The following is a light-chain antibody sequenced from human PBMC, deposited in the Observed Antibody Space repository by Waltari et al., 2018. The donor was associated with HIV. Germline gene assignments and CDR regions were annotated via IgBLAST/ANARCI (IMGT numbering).Light chain of an antibody. V-gene: IGLV7-46*01. CDR3: LLSYSGARPWV. Sequence: QAVVTQEPSLTVSPGGTVTLTCGSSTGPVTSGHHPYWFQQRPGQAPRTLIYDATNKFSWTPARFSGSLPGGKAALTLSGAQPDDEADYYCLLSYSGARPWVFGGGTKLTVL. CDR2: DAT. CDR1: TGPVTSGHH. J-gene: IGLJ3*02.